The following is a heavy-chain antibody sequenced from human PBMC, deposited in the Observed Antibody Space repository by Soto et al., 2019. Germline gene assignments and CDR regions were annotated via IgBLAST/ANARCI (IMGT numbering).Heavy chain of an antibody. V-gene: IGHV3-49*03. J-gene: IGHJ4*02. Sequence: GGSLRLSCTASGFTFGDYAMSWFRQAPGKGLEWVGFIRSKAYGGTTEYAASVKGRFTISRDDSKSIAYLQMNSLKTEDTAVYYCTRGVSSSWYGPGHYWGQGTLVTVS. CDR1: GFTFGDYA. CDR2: IRSKAYGGTT. D-gene: IGHD6-13*01. CDR3: TRGVSSSWYGPGHY.